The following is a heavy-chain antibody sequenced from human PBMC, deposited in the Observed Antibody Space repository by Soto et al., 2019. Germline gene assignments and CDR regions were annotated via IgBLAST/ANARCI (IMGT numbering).Heavy chain of an antibody. CDR2: INAGNGNT. J-gene: IGHJ4*01. D-gene: IGHD2-21*01. CDR3: ANTFVVVTALGY. CDR1: GYTFTSYA. Sequence: QVQLVQSGAEEKKPGASVKVSCKASGYTFTSYAMHWVRQAPGQRLEWMGWINAGNGNTKYSQKFQGRVTITRDTAACTADMEVWRLRSEDTAVYDCANTFVVVTALGYRGHGTLVTVPS. V-gene: IGHV1-3*05.